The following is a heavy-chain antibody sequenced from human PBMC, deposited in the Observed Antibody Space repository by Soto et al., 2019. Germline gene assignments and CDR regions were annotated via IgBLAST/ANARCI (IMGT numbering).Heavy chain of an antibody. V-gene: IGHV3-23*01. CDR3: AKVPGIAAAGTSYYYGMDV. CDR1: GFTFSSYA. CDR2: ISGSGGST. Sequence: EVQLLESGGGLVQPGGSLRLSCAASGFTFSSYAMSWVRQAPGKGLEWVSAISGSGGSTYYADSVTGRFTISRDNSKNTLYLQMNSLRAEDTAVYYCAKVPGIAAAGTSYYYGMDVWGQGTTVTVSS. J-gene: IGHJ6*02. D-gene: IGHD6-13*01.